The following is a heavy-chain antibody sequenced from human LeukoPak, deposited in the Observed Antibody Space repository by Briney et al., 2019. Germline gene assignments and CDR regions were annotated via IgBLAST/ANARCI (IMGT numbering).Heavy chain of an antibody. Sequence: SETLSLTCTVSGGSISNYHWSWIRQPAGKGLEWIGQIHTSGSTNYNPPLKSRVSMSIDTTEDQVSLTIRSVTAADTAFYYCARRDISSGWSFDYWGQGTLVAVSS. J-gene: IGHJ4*02. CDR2: IHTSGST. D-gene: IGHD6-19*01. CDR3: ARRDISSGWSFDY. CDR1: GGSISNYH. V-gene: IGHV4-4*07.